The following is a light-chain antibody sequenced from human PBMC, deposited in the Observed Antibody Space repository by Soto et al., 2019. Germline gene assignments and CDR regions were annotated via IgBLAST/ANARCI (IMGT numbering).Light chain of an antibody. CDR3: QQYGRSPWT. CDR1: HSVSSSY. Sequence: EIVLTQSPGTLSLSPGERATLSCRASHSVSSSYLAWYQQKPGQAPRLLIYGASSRATGIPDRFSGSGSGTDFTLSISRLEPEDFAVYYCQQYGRSPWTFGQGTKVEIK. CDR2: GAS. V-gene: IGKV3-20*01. J-gene: IGKJ1*01.